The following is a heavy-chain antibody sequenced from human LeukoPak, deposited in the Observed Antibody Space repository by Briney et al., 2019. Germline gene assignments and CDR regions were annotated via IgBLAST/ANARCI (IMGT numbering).Heavy chain of an antibody. CDR3: VPSANYYFFDY. Sequence: ASVTVSCKASGYTFTGYYMHWVRQAPGLGVEGMGWINPKTVCTISPQNFQARLTITRDTSITTAYMELTRLRSDDTAVYYCVPSANYYFFDYWGQGTLVTASS. CDR1: GYTFTGYY. D-gene: IGHD4/OR15-4a*01. CDR2: INPKTVCT. J-gene: IGHJ4*02. V-gene: IGHV1-2*02.